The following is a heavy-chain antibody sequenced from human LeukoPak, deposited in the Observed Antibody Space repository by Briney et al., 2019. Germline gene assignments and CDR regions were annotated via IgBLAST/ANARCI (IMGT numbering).Heavy chain of an antibody. CDR1: GYTFTGYY. CDR3: ARDLAENMITFGGVIVIKGWFDP. J-gene: IGHJ5*02. D-gene: IGHD3-16*02. CDR2: INPNSGGT. V-gene: IGHV1-2*02. Sequence: ASVKVSCKASGYTFTGYYMHWVRQAPGQGLEWMGWINPNSGGTNYAQKFQGRVTMTRDTSISTAYMELSRLRSDDTAVYYCARDLAENMITFGGVIVIKGWFDPWGQGTLVTVSS.